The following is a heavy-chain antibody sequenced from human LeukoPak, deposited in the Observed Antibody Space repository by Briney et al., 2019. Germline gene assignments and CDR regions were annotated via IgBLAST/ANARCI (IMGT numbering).Heavy chain of an antibody. CDR3: ARHHSGLPDY. V-gene: IGHV5-51*01. Sequence: GASLKISCKASGSMFPSYWICWVRQLPGKGLEWMGIIYPGDSDIRYSPSFQGQVTISADKSISTAYLQWSSLKASDTAMYFCARHHSGLPDYWGQGTLATVSS. D-gene: IGHD6-19*01. CDR1: GSMFPSYW. J-gene: IGHJ4*02. CDR2: IYPGDSDI.